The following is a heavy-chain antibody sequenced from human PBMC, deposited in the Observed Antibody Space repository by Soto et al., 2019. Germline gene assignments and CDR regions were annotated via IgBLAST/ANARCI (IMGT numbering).Heavy chain of an antibody. J-gene: IGHJ4*02. CDR1: GGTFSSYA. D-gene: IGHD3-22*01. V-gene: IGHV1-69*01. CDR3: ARGDVYYYDSSGYFHYFDY. CDR2: IIPIFGTA. Sequence: QVQLVQSGAEVKKPGSSVKVSCKASGGTFSSYAISWVRQAPGQGLEWMGGIIPIFGTANYAQKFQGRVTITADESTSTAYMELSSLRSEDTAVNYCARGDVYYYDSSGYFHYFDYWGQGTLVTVSS.